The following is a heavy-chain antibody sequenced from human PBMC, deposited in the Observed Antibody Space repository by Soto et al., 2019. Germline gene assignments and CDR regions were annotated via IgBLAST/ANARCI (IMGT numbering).Heavy chain of an antibody. CDR1: SGSISGYY. CDR2: ISYIRNN. J-gene: IGHJ4*02. D-gene: IGHD4-17*01. CDR3: ARFDFGDYRGLDY. V-gene: IGHV4-59*08. Sequence: QVHLQESGPGLVKPSETLSLTCTVSSGSISGYYWSWIRQPPGKGLECIGYISYIRNNHYNPSLTTRVTISIDTSKNQFSLKVPSVTAADTAVYYCARFDFGDYRGLDYWGQGTLVTVSS.